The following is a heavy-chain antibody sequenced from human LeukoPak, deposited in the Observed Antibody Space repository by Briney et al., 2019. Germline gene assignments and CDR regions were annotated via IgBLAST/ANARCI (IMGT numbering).Heavy chain of an antibody. CDR1: GGILNSHT. CDR2: ITPIIDSA. Sequence: SVKVSCKASGGILNSHTFSWVRQAPGQGLEWMGRITPIIDSAKYAQNFQDRVSIIADKSTSTVYLELSSLRSEDTAVYFCARVNLRGSQYNWFDPWGQGTLVTVPS. D-gene: IGHD1-26*01. V-gene: IGHV1-69*08. CDR3: ARVNLRGSQYNWFDP. J-gene: IGHJ5*02.